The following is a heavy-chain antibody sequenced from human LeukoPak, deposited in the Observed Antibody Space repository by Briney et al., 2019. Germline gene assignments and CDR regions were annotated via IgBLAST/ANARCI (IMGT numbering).Heavy chain of an antibody. Sequence: PGGSLRLSCGASGFSVSSYYIAWVPQAPGRGLEWVSFIYTIGNTFYADPVKGRFILSRDNSKNTLYLQMNSLRADDTAVYYCARDVSLSNSGWYVSNWYFDLWGRGTLVTVSS. CDR2: IYTIGNT. V-gene: IGHV3-53*01. CDR1: GFSVSSYY. D-gene: IGHD6-19*01. J-gene: IGHJ2*01. CDR3: ARDVSLSNSGWYVSNWYFDL.